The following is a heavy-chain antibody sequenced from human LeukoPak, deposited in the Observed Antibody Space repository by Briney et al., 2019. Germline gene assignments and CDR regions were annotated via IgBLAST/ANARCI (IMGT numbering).Heavy chain of an antibody. CDR2: ISGSSSYI. V-gene: IGHV3-21*01. CDR1: GFTFSNYA. CDR3: ARDPLDQ. J-gene: IGHJ4*02. Sequence: GGSLRLSCAASGFTFSNYAMSWVRQAPGKGLEWVSSISGSSSYIYYADSVKGRFTISRDNAKNSLYLQMNSLRAEDTAVYYCARDPLDQWGQGTLVTVSS.